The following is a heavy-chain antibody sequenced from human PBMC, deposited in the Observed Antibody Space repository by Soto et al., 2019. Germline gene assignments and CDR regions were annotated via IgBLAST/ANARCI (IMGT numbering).Heavy chain of an antibody. D-gene: IGHD2-15*01. Sequence: SETLSLTCAVYGGSFSGYYWSWILQPPGKGLEWIGEINHSGSTNYNPSLKSRVTMSVDTPKKQSSLKLSSVTTADTAVYYCAGLRGYAGSTIDYWGQGTLVTVSS. V-gene: IGHV4-34*01. J-gene: IGHJ4*02. CDR1: GGSFSGYY. CDR2: INHSGST. CDR3: AGLRGYAGSTIDY.